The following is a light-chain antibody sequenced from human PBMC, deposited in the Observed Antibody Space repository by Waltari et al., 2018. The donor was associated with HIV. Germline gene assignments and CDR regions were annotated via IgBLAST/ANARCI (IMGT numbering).Light chain of an antibody. CDR2: GAS. V-gene: IGKV3-20*01. CDR3: QQYTNSAFT. Sequence: IVLTQSPGTLSLSPGHRAALSCRASLSVRSNYLAWYQQKPGQAPRLLIYGASTRATGIPDRFSGSGSGTDFTLPISRLEPEDFAVYYCQQYTNSAFTFGPGTKVDIK. CDR1: LSVRSNY. J-gene: IGKJ3*01.